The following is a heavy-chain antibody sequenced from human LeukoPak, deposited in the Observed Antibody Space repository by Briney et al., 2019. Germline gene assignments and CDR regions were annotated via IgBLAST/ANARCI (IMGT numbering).Heavy chain of an antibody. D-gene: IGHD3-9*01. CDR3: ARGGSILTGYYPHDAFDI. Sequence: SETLSLTCAVSGGSISSYYWSWIRQPPGKGLEWIGYIYYSGSTNYNPSLKSRVTISVDTSKTQFSLKLSSVTAADTAVYYCARGGSILTGYYPHDAFDIWGQGTMVTVSS. CDR1: GGSISSYY. J-gene: IGHJ3*02. V-gene: IGHV4-59*01. CDR2: IYYSGST.